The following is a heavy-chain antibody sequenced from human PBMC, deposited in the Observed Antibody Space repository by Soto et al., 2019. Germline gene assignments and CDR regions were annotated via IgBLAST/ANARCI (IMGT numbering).Heavy chain of an antibody. D-gene: IGHD2-15*01. Sequence: EVHLVESGGGLIQPGGSLTLSCAASGFAVSNTYMSWVRQAPGRGLEWVSFIYSDGTTCYADSVKGRFTISRDTSKNTLSLQMNSLRAKDTAVYYCARDCSGGSCYPALGAWGQGTLVTVSS. CDR2: IYSDGTT. J-gene: IGHJ5*02. V-gene: IGHV3-53*01. CDR1: GFAVSNTY. CDR3: ARDCSGGSCYPALGA.